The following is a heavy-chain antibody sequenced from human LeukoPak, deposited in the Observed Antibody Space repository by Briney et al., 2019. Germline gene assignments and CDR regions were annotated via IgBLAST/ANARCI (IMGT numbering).Heavy chain of an antibody. Sequence: PGGSLRLSCAASGFTFSSYGMHWVRQAPGKGLEWVAVISYDGSNKYYADSVKGRFTISRDNSKNTLYLQMNSLRAEDTAVYYCARDLYLYSSSEGYYYYYGMDVWGQGTTVTVSS. CDR1: GFTFSSYG. J-gene: IGHJ6*02. D-gene: IGHD6-6*01. CDR2: ISYDGSNK. V-gene: IGHV3-30*19. CDR3: ARDLYLYSSSEGYYYYYGMDV.